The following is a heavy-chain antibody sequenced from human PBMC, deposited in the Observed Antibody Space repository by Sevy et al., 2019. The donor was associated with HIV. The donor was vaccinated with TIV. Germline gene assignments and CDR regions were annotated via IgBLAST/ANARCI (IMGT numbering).Heavy chain of an antibody. J-gene: IGHJ4*02. V-gene: IGHV3-30-3*01. CDR1: GFTFISYA. CDR3: ARDHSSSGYSFDY. CDR2: ISYDGSNK. D-gene: IGHD6-19*01. Sequence: GGSLRLSCAASGFTFISYAMHWVRQAPGKGLEWVAVISYDGSNKYYADSVKGRFNTSRDNSKNTLYLQMNSLRAEDTALYYCARDHSSSGYSFDYWGQGTLVTVSS.